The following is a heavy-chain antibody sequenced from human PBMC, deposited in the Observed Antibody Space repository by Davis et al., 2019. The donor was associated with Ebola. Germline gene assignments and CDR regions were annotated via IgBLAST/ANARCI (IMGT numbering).Heavy chain of an antibody. CDR3: ARDKAQSYYDTPAYHYYYNGVDV. J-gene: IGHJ6*02. D-gene: IGHD3-22*01. CDR1: GFSISASYY. Sequence: GSLRLSCPVSGFSISASYYSGCTRQPPSKCLESIGSISHTGDTSFNPSLSSRATIPMDTSKNHFFLHLKSVTAADTAIYYCARDKAQSYYDTPAYHYYYNGVDVWGQGTTVTVSS. CDR2: ISHTGDT. V-gene: IGHV4-38-2*02.